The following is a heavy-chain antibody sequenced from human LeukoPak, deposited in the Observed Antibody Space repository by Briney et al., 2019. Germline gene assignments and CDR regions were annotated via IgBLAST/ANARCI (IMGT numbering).Heavy chain of an antibody. J-gene: IGHJ5*02. Sequence: GGSLRLSCAASGFTFSSYGMHWVRQAPGMGLEWAAVISYDGSNKYYADSVKGRFTISRDNSKNTLYLQMNSLRAEDTAVYYCARDGQPYSSSPIGFDPWGQGTLVTVSS. CDR2: ISYDGSNK. CDR3: ARDGQPYSSSPIGFDP. D-gene: IGHD6-13*01. CDR1: GFTFSSYG. V-gene: IGHV3-30*03.